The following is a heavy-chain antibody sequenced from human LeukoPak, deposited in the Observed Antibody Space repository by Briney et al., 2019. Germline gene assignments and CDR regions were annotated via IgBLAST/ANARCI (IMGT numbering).Heavy chain of an antibody. CDR1: GFTFSNYA. V-gene: IGHV3-49*04. J-gene: IGHJ4*02. D-gene: IGHD2-21*02. CDR2: IRSKAYGGTT. CDR3: SNSYCGGDCYSGGYFDY. Sequence: GGSLRLSCAASGFTFSNYAMSWVRQAPGKGLEWVGFIRSKAYGGTTEYAASVKGRFTISRDDSKSIAYLQMNSLKTEDTAVYYCSNSYCGGDCYSGGYFDYWGQGTLVTVSS.